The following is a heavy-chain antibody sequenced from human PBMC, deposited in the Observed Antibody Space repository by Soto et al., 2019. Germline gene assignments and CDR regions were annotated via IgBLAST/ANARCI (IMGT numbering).Heavy chain of an antibody. CDR1: GGTFSKDA. D-gene: IGHD5-18*01. J-gene: IGHJ6*02. CDR3: TRVLGYTFEPGKTRYYTMDV. Sequence: QVQLVQSGAEVKKPGSSVTVSCKTSGGTFSKDAINWVRQAPGQGLEWMGLLIPVFGSPIYAQKFQGRIRITADESTSTAFMYLSSLRSEDTAVYYCTRVLGYTFEPGKTRYYTMDVWGQGTTFSVSS. V-gene: IGHV1-69*01. CDR2: LIPVFGSP.